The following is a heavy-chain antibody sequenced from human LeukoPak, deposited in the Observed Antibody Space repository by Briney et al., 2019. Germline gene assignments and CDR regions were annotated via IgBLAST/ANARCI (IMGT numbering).Heavy chain of an antibody. CDR1: GGSISSSNYY. D-gene: IGHD6-13*01. V-gene: IGHV4-39*07. CDR3: ARGVVAAAGRTFDF. CDR2: IYYSGST. J-gene: IGHJ4*02. Sequence: SETLSLTCTVSGGSISSSNYYWGWIRQPPGKGLEWIGTIYYSGSTYYNSSLKSRVTISVDTSKNQFSLKLSSVTAADTAVYYCARGVVAAAGRTFDFWGQGTLVTVSS.